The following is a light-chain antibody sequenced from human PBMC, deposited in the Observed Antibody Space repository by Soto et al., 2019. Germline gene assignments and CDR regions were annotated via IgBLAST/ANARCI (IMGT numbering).Light chain of an antibody. J-gene: IGKJ5*01. Sequence: EIVMTQSPETLSVSAGERATLSCRATQSISSYLAWYQLKPGQAPRLLIYGVSTRATGIPARFSGSGPGTAFPHSKGRLHYEAVVVHYCNQYSAVPSIIFGQGTRLDIK. CDR2: GVS. CDR3: NQYSAVPSII. CDR1: QSISSY. V-gene: IGKV3-15*01.